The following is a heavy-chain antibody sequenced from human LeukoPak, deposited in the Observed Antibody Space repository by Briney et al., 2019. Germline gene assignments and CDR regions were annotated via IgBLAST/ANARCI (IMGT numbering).Heavy chain of an antibody. CDR2: IYTSGST. Sequence: SETLYFTCNVPGGSISSGSYSWSWIRQPAGKGLEWIGRIYTSGSTKYNPSLNTRVTISVDTSKNQFSLKLSSVTAADTAAYYCARDLGVWDAADRVNWFDPWGQGTLVTVSS. J-gene: IGHJ5*02. V-gene: IGHV4-61*02. D-gene: IGHD5-18*01. CDR1: GGSISSGSYS. CDR3: ARDLGVWDAADRVNWFDP.